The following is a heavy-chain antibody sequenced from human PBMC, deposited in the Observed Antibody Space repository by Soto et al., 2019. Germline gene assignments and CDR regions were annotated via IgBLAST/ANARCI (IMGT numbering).Heavy chain of an antibody. CDR3: AKDGYSSSWYSIRGYDY. J-gene: IGHJ4*02. CDR1: GFTFSSYA. D-gene: IGHD6-13*01. Sequence: GGSLRLSCAASGFTFSSYAMSWVRQAPGKGLEWVSAISGSGGSTYYADSVKGRFTISRDNSRNTLYLQMNSLRAEDKAVYYCAKDGYSSSWYSIRGYDYWGQGTLVTVSS. V-gene: IGHV3-23*01. CDR2: ISGSGGST.